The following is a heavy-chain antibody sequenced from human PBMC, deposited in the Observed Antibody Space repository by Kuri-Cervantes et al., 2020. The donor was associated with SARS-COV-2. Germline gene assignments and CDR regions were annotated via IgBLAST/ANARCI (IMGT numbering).Heavy chain of an antibody. CDR1: GFTFSSYS. CDR3: AKDRVGVQDF. CDR2: ISSSSTI. V-gene: IGHV3-48*01. Sequence: GESLKISCAASGFTFSSYSMNWVRQAPGKGLEWVSYISSSSTIYYADSVKGRFTISRDNSQNTLYLHMKSLRSEDTAMYYCAKDRVGVQDFWGQGTLVTVSS. J-gene: IGHJ4*02. D-gene: IGHD2-21*01.